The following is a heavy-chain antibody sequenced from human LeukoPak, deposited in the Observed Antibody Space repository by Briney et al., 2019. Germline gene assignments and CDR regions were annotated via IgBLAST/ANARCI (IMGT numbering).Heavy chain of an antibody. J-gene: IGHJ6*03. CDR1: GGSISSYY. CDR2: IYYSGST. V-gene: IGHV4-59*01. Sequence: SETLSLTCTVSGGSISSYYWSWIRQPPGKGLEWIGYIYYSGSTNYNPSLKSRVTISVDTSKNQFSLKLSSVTAADTAVYYCARANGDLPYYYYYYMDVWGKGTTVTISS. CDR3: ARANGDLPYYYYYYMDV. D-gene: IGHD4-17*01.